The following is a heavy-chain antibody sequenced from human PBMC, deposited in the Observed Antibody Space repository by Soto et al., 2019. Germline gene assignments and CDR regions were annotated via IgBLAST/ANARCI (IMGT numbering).Heavy chain of an antibody. CDR1: GGTIIGYY. Sequence: PSETLSLTCTVTGGTIIGYYWTWIRQSAGGGLEWIGRIYSSGSTNYNPSLKSRVTISLDTSMNHFSLRRSSVTAADTAVYYCARGQRFSDWFDPWGQGTLVTVSS. V-gene: IGHV4-4*07. J-gene: IGHJ5*02. D-gene: IGHD3-3*01. CDR3: ARGQRFSDWFDP. CDR2: IYSSGST.